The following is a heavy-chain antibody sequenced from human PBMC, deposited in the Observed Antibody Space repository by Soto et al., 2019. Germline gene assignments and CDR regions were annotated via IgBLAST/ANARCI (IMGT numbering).Heavy chain of an antibody. CDR2: IIPIFGTA. Sequence: SVKVSCKASGGTFSSYAISWVRQAPGQGLEWMGGIIPIFGTANYAQKFQGRVTITADKSTSTAYMELSSLRPEDTAVYYCAREHDNWNDGIYYYYGMDVWGQGTTVTVS. V-gene: IGHV1-69*06. CDR1: GGTFSSYA. J-gene: IGHJ6*02. D-gene: IGHD1-20*01. CDR3: AREHDNWNDGIYYYYGMDV.